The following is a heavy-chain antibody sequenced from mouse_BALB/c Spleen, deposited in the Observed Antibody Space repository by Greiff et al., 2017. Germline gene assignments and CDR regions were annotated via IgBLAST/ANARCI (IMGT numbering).Heavy chain of an antibody. J-gene: IGHJ3*01. Sequence: VMLVESGPGLVAPSQSLSITCTVSGFSLTGYGVNGVCPPPGKGLGWLGMIWGDGSTDYNSALKSRLSISNDNSKSQVFLKMNSLQTDDTARYYCATTAVVAPGFAYWGQGTLVTVSA. D-gene: IGHD1-1*01. V-gene: IGHV2-6-7*01. CDR1: GFSLTGYG. CDR2: IWGDGST. CDR3: ATTAVVAPGFAY.